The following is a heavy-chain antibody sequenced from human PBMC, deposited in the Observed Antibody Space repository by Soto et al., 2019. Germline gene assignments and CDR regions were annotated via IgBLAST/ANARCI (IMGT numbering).Heavy chain of an antibody. V-gene: IGHV1-24*01. Sequence: ASVKVSCKVSGYTLTELSMHWVRQAPGKGLEWMGGFDPEDGETIYARKFQGRVTMTEDTSTDTAYMELSSLRSEDTAVYYCATEVRGVTRSGMDVWGQGTTVTVSS. D-gene: IGHD3-10*01. CDR2: FDPEDGET. J-gene: IGHJ6*02. CDR1: GYTLTELS. CDR3: ATEVRGVTRSGMDV.